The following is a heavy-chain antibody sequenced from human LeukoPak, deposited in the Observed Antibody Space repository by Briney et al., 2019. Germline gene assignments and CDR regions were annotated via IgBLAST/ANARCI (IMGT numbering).Heavy chain of an antibody. Sequence: PGRSLRLSCAASGFTFSNYAMHWVRQAPGKGLEWVAFMSFDGSDKYYADSVKGRFTISRDNAKNSLYLQMNSLRAEDTAVFYCARGGGEVDYWGQGTLVTVSS. CDR1: GFTFSNYA. D-gene: IGHD3-16*01. CDR3: ARGGGEVDY. J-gene: IGHJ4*02. V-gene: IGHV3-30-3*01. CDR2: MSFDGSDK.